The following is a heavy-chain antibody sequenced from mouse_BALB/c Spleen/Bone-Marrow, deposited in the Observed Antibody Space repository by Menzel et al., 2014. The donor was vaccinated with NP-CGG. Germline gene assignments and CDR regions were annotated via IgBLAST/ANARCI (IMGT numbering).Heavy chain of an antibody. D-gene: IGHD2-4*01. CDR2: IWAGGST. CDR3: AREGSTMITTPFAY. CDR1: GFSLXSYG. Sequence: VKLLESGPGLVAPSQSLSITCTVSGFSLXSYGVLWVRQPPGKGLEWLGVIWAGGSTNYNSALMSRLSISKDNSKSRVFLKMNSLQTDDTAMYYCAREGSTMITTPFAYWGQGTLVTVSA. J-gene: IGHJ3*01. V-gene: IGHV2-9*02.